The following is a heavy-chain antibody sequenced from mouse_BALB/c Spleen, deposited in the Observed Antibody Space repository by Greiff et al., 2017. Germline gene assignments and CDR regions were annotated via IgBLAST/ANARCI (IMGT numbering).Heavy chain of an antibody. J-gene: IGHJ1*01. D-gene: IGHD2-3*01. CDR3: ARIYDGYYVYFDV. CDR1: GFNIKDYY. CDR2: IDPENGNT. V-gene: IGHV14-1*02. Sequence: EVQLQQSGAELVRPGALVKLSCKASGFNIKDYYMHWVKQRPEQGLEWIGWIDPENGNTIYDPKFQGKASITADTSSNTAYLQLSSLTSEDTAVYYCARIYDGYYVYFDVWGAGTTVTVSS.